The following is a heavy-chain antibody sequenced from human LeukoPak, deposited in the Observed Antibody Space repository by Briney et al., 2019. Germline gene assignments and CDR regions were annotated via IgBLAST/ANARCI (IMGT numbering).Heavy chain of an antibody. CDR3: ARGYGDNSGAFDI. V-gene: IGHV4-30-2*01. J-gene: IGHJ3*02. CDR1: GGSIMVAAYS. D-gene: IGHD4-23*01. CDR2: IYYSGRT. Sequence: PSETLSLTCTASGGSIMVAAYSWSWIRQPPGKGLEWIGYIYYSGRTYYNPSLKSRVTISLDRSKNQFSLKLSSVTAADTAVYFCARGYGDNSGAFDIWGQGTLVTVSS.